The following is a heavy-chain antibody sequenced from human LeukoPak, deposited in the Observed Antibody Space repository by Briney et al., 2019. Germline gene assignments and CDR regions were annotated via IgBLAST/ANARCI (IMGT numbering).Heavy chain of an antibody. CDR3: ARGGWSLDY. CDR1: GYTFTSYY. J-gene: IGHJ4*02. CDR2: INPSGGST. V-gene: IGHV1-46*01. D-gene: IGHD2-15*01. Sequence: RASVTVSSTASGYTFTSYYLYWVRQAPGQGLEWMGIINPSGGSTNYAQKFQGRVTMTRDTSTSTVYMELSSLRSEDTAVYYCARGGWSLDYWGQGLLVTVSS.